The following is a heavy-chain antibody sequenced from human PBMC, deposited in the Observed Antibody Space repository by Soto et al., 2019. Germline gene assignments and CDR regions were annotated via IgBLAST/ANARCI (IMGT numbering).Heavy chain of an antibody. J-gene: IGHJ4*02. Sequence: GGSLRLSCAASGFTFSSYAMHWVRQAPGKGLEWVAVISYDGSSKYYADSVKGRFTISRDNSKNTLYLQMNSLRAEDTAVYYCASTNSGWIIDYWGQGTLVTVSS. D-gene: IGHD6-19*01. V-gene: IGHV3-30-3*01. CDR1: GFTFSSYA. CDR3: ASTNSGWIIDY. CDR2: ISYDGSSK.